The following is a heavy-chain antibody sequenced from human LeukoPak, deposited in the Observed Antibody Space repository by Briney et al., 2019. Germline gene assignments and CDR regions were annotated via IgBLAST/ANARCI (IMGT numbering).Heavy chain of an antibody. CDR1: GFTFSTYG. V-gene: IGHV3-30*02. CDR2: MRYDGSNK. J-gene: IGHJ4*02. D-gene: IGHD6-19*01. CDR3: AKDGPLYSSGWYVDY. Sequence: PGGSLKLSXAASGFTFSTYGMHWVRQAPGKGLEWVAVMRYDGSNKNYADSVKGRFTISRDNSKNTLYLQMNSLRSEDTAVYYCAKDGPLYSSGWYVDYWGQGALVTVSS.